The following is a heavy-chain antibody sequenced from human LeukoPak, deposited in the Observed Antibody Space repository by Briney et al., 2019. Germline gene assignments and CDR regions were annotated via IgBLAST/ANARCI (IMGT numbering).Heavy chain of an antibody. Sequence: PGGSLRHACAASGITFSSYGMSRVRQAPRKGLEWVAFIPYDGSNNYYADSVKGRFTISRDNSKNTLYLQMNSLRAEDTAVYYPTRDGYNWAFDYWGQGTLVTVSS. J-gene: IGHJ4*02. V-gene: IGHV3-30*02. D-gene: IGHD5-24*01. CDR3: TRDGYNWAFDY. CDR2: IPYDGSNN. CDR1: GITFSSYG.